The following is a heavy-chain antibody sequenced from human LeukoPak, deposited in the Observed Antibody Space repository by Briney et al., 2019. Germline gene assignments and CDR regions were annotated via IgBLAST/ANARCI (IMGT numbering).Heavy chain of an antibody. CDR3: ARHKYCSGCSSYSGPFGY. Sequence: GESLKISCKGSGYRFTSYWIGWVRQMPRKGLEWMGIIYPCYSDTRYSPSFHGQVTISADKSISTAYLQWSRLKASDTAMYYCARHKYCSGCSSYSGPFGYWGQGTLVTVSS. V-gene: IGHV5-51*01. CDR2: IYPCYSDT. D-gene: IGHD2-15*01. J-gene: IGHJ4*02. CDR1: GYRFTSYW.